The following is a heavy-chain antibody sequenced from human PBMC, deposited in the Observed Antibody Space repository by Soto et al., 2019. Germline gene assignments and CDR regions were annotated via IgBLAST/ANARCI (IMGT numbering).Heavy chain of an antibody. CDR1: GFTFSSDA. CDR2: ISGNGGST. J-gene: IGHJ4*02. V-gene: IGHV3-23*01. D-gene: IGHD3-10*01. CDR3: AKDLDYYGSGSYYYRDY. Sequence: PGGSLRLSCAASGFTFSSDAMSWVRQAPGKGLEWVSAISGNGGSTYYAESVKGRFTISRDNSKNTLYLQMNSLRAEDTAVYYCAKDLDYYGSGSYYYRDYWGQGTLVTVSS.